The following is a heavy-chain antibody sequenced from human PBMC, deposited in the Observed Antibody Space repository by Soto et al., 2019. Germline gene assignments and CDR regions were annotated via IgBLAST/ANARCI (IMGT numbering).Heavy chain of an antibody. CDR1: GYTFTNYG. V-gene: IGHV1-18*01. D-gene: IGHD3-10*01. J-gene: IGHJ4*02. CDR3: XXXXXXGENQR. CDR2: INGNTGDT. Sequence: QVQLVQSGAEVKNPGASVKVSCKASGYTFTNYGISWVRQAPGQGLEWMGWINGNTGDTNYAQKFQGRVTMTTDTXXXXXXXXXXXXXXXXXXXXXXXXXXXXGENQRWGQGTLVIVSS.